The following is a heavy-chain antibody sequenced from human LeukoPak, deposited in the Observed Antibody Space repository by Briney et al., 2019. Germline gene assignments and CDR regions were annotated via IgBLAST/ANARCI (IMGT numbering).Heavy chain of an antibody. J-gene: IGHJ4*02. V-gene: IGHV4-31*03. CDR1: GGSISSGGYY. D-gene: IGHD4-23*01. CDR3: ARSYDYGGNMYYFDY. Sequence: SETLSLTCTVSGGSISSGGYYWSWIRQHPGKGLEWIGYIYYSGSTYYNPSLKSRVTISVDTSKNQFSLKLSSVTAADTAVYYCARSYDYGGNMYYFDYWGQGTLVTVSS. CDR2: IYYSGST.